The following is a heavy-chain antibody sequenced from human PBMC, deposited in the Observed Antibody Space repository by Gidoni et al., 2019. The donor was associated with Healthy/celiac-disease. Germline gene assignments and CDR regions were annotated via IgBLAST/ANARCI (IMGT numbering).Heavy chain of an antibody. CDR3: ATAGPHARVAAAAPRHY. J-gene: IGHJ4*02. Sequence: QVQLVQSGAEVKKPGASVKVSCKVSGYTLPDLSMHWVRQAPGKGLEWMGGFDPEDGETIYAQKFQGRVTMTEDTSTDTAYMELSSLRSEDTAVYYCATAGPHARVAAAAPRHYWGQGTLVTVSS. V-gene: IGHV1-24*01. CDR2: FDPEDGET. CDR1: GYTLPDLS. D-gene: IGHD6-13*01.